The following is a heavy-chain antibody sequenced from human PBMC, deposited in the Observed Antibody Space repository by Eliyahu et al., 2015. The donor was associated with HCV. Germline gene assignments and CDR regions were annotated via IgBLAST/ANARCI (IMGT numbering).Heavy chain of an antibody. CDR1: XFTFSSYA. V-gene: IGHV3-23*01. CDR3: AIKKSLWFRELYFDY. Sequence: EVQLLESGGGLVQPGGSLRLXCAASXFTFSSYAXXWVRQAPEKGLEWVSAISGSGGSTYXADSVKGRFTISRDNSKNTLYLQMNSLRAEDTAVYYCAIKKSLWFRELYFDYWGQGTLVTVSS. CDR2: ISGSGGST. D-gene: IGHD3-10*01. J-gene: IGHJ4*02.